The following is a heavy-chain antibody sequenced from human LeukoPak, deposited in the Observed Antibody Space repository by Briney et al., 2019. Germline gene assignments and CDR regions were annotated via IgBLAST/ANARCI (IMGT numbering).Heavy chain of an antibody. Sequence: PSETLSLTSAVYGGSFSGYYWSWIHQPPGKGLEWIREINHSGSTNYNPSLKSRVTISEDTSKNQFSLKLSSVTAADTAVYYCARRGIVVVPAKDVWAKGPRSPSPQ. CDR3: ARRGIVVVPAKDV. V-gene: IGHV4-34*01. J-gene: IGHJ6*04. CDR2: INHSGST. CDR1: GGSFSGYY. D-gene: IGHD2-2*01.